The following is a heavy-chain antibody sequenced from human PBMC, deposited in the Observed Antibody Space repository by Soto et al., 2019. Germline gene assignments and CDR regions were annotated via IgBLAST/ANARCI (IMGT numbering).Heavy chain of an antibody. D-gene: IGHD3-10*01. V-gene: IGHV4-61*01. Sequence: SETLSLTCTVSGGSVSSGSYYWSWIRQPPGKGLEWIGYIYYSGSTNYNPSLKSRVTISVDTSKNQFSLKLSSVTAADTAVYYCARGVLWFGETATKGFDYWGQGTLVTVSS. CDR2: IYYSGST. CDR1: GGSVSSGSYY. J-gene: IGHJ4*02. CDR3: ARGVLWFGETATKGFDY.